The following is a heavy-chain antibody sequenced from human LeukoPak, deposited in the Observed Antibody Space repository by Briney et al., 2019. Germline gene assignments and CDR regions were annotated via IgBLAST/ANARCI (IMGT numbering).Heavy chain of an antibody. V-gene: IGHV3-21*04. J-gene: IGHJ6*02. D-gene: IGHD3-9*01. CDR1: GFTFSSYS. CDR2: ISSSSSYI. Sequence: GGSLRLSFAASGFTFSSYSMNWVRQAPGKGLEWVSSISSSSSYIYYADSVKGRFTISRDNAKNSLYLQMNSLRAEDTAVYYCARGSRILTGPPGYGMDVWGQGTTVTVSS. CDR3: ARGSRILTGPPGYGMDV.